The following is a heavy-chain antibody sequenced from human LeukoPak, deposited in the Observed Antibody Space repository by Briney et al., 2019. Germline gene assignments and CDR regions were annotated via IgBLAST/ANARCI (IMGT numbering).Heavy chain of an antibody. CDR3: VRAPAPIKYNLDY. Sequence: ASVKVSCEASGYSFTGYYMHWVRQAPGQGLEWTGWISPNSGATSYAQKFQGRVTLTKDTSISTAYMELSSLTSDDTAVYYCVRAPAPIKYNLDYWGQGTLVTVSS. D-gene: IGHD1-14*01. CDR2: ISPNSGAT. CDR1: GYSFTGYY. J-gene: IGHJ4*02. V-gene: IGHV1-2*02.